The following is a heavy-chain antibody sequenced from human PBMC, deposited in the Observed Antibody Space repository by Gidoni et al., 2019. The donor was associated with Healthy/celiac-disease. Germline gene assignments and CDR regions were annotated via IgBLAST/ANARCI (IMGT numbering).Heavy chain of an antibody. CDR2: IYYSGST. V-gene: IGHV4-39*01. Sequence: QLQLQESAPGLVKPSETLSLTCTVPGGSISSSSYYWGWIRQPPGKGLEWIGSIYYSGSTYYNPSLKSRVTISVDTSKNQFSLKLSSVTAADTAVYYCARLSRYSSGWSLEYFQHWGQGTLVTVSS. CDR3: ARLSRYSSGWSLEYFQH. D-gene: IGHD6-19*01. J-gene: IGHJ1*01. CDR1: GGSISSSSYY.